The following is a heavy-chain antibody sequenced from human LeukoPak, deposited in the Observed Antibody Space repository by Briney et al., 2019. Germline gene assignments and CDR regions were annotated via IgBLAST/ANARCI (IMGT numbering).Heavy chain of an antibody. CDR3: ARVSYSSSWYPWYFDL. CDR1: GGSISSYY. J-gene: IGHJ2*01. D-gene: IGHD6-13*01. V-gene: IGHV4-59*01. CDR2: IYYSGST. Sequence: SETLSLTCTVSGGSISSYYWSWIRQPPGKGLERIGYIYYSGSTNYNPSLKSRVTISVDTSKNQFSLKLSSVTAADTAVYYCARVSYSSSWYPWYFDLWGRGTLVTVSS.